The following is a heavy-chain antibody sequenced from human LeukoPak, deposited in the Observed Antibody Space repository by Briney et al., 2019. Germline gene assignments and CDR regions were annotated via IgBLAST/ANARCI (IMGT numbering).Heavy chain of an antibody. V-gene: IGHV1-2*02. CDR1: GYTFTGYY. J-gene: IGHJ4*02. Sequence: ASVKVSCKASGYTFTGYYMHWVRQAPGPGLEWMGWINPNSGGTNYAQKFQGRVTMTRGTSISTAYMELSRLRSDDTAVYYCARARFGESDFDYWGQGTLVTVSS. D-gene: IGHD3-10*01. CDR3: ARARFGESDFDY. CDR2: INPNSGGT.